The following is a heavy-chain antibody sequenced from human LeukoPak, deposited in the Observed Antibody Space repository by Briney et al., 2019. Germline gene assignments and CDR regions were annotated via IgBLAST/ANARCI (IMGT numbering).Heavy chain of an antibody. CDR2: IKQDGSEK. V-gene: IGHV3-7*03. CDR3: ARDHGRYCSGGSCYFGGFFEY. Sequence: GSLRLSCASSGFTFSNYWMSWVRPAPGKGLEWVANIKQDGSEKYYVDSVKGRFTISRDNAKNSLYLQMNSLRAEDTAVYYCARDHGRYCSGGSCYFGGFFEYWGQGTLGTVSS. J-gene: IGHJ4*02. D-gene: IGHD2-15*01. CDR1: GFTFSNYW.